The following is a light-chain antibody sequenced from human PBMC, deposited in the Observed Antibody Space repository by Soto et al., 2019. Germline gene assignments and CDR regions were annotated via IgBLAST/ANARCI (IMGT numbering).Light chain of an antibody. CDR3: QQRSDWPRT. Sequence: EIFLTQSPATLSLSPVGRATLSCRASQSVSSYLAWYQQKPGQAPRLLIYDASNRATGIPARFSGSGSGTDFTLTISSLEPEDFAVYYCQQRSDWPRTFGQGTKVDIK. CDR1: QSVSSY. V-gene: IGKV3-11*01. CDR2: DAS. J-gene: IGKJ2*01.